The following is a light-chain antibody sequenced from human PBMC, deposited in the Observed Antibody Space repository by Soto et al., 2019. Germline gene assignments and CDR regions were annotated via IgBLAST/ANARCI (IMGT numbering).Light chain of an antibody. J-gene: IGKJ5*01. V-gene: IGKV1-39*01. CDR2: GAS. Sequence: DIQMSQSPSSLAASVGDRVSSTCRSSLNIFDSLSLFQQKAGKPPTQLIYGASALQSGVPVRFSGSASGTDFTLTIRNMQCEDFATYYCQQSYSTSITFGQRTRLEIK. CDR1: LNIFDS. CDR3: QQSYSTSIT.